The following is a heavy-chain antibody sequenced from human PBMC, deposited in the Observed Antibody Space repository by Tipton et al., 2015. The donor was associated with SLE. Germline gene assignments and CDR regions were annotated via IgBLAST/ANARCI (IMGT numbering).Heavy chain of an antibody. J-gene: IGHJ4*02. Sequence: SLRLSCAASGFTFSSYGMHWVRQAPGKGLEWVAFIRYDGSNKYYADSVKGRFTISRDNSKNTLYLQMNSLRAEDTAVYYCAKGDIVATRFDYWGQGTLVTVSS. CDR1: GFTFSSYG. D-gene: IGHD5-12*01. CDR3: AKGDIVATRFDY. V-gene: IGHV3-30*02. CDR2: IRYDGSNK.